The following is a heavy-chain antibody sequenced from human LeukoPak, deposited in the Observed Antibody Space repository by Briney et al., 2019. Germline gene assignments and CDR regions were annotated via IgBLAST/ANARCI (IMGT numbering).Heavy chain of an antibody. J-gene: IGHJ6*03. CDR2: INHGGST. CDR1: GGSFSGYY. V-gene: IGHV4-34*01. CDR3: ASLSELFTSRNSGDRYYYYYMDV. Sequence: SETLSLTCAVYGGSFSGYYWSWIRQPPGKGLEWIGEINHGGSTNYNPSLKSRVTTSVDTSKNQFSLRLSSVTAADTAVYYCASLSELFTSRNSGDRYYYYYMDVWGKGTTVTISS. D-gene: IGHD4-17*01.